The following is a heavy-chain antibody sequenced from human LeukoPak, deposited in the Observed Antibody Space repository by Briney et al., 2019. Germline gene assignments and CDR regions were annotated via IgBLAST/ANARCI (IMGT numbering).Heavy chain of an antibody. CDR3: ARDYKYAFDN. J-gene: IGHJ4*02. D-gene: IGHD5-24*01. CDR1: GFTFSDYS. CDR2: IGIDSGNT. Sequence: GQSLRLSCAASGFTFSDYSMNWVRQAPAKGLEWISYIGIDSGNTNYADSVEGRFTIYGDKAKNSVYLQMNSLRVEDTAVYYCARDYKYAFDNWGQGTLVTVSS. V-gene: IGHV3-48*01.